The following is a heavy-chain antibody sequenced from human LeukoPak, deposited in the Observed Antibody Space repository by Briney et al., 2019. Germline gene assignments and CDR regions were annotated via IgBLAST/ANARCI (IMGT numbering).Heavy chain of an antibody. CDR1: GFTFSNAW. CDR2: IKSKTDGGTT. Sequence: GGSLRLSCAASGFTFSNAWMSWVRQAPGKGLEWVGRIKSKTDGGTTDYAAPVKGRFTISRDDSKNTLYLQMNSLRAEDTAVYYCARNLRCGVWPADYWGQGTLVTVSS. CDR3: ARNLRCGVWPADY. D-gene: IGHD4-17*01. V-gene: IGHV3-15*01. J-gene: IGHJ4*02.